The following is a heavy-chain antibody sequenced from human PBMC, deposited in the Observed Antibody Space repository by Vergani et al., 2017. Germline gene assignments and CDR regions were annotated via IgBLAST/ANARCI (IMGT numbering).Heavy chain of an antibody. CDR3: ARIFIAAAGEGVDWFDP. D-gene: IGHD6-13*01. V-gene: IGHV1-69*04. Sequence: QVQLVQSGAEVKKPGSSVKVSCKASGGTFSSYAISWVRQAPGQGLEWMGRIIPILGIANYAQKFQGRVTITADKSTSTAYMELSSLRSEDTAVYYCARIFIAAAGEGVDWFDPWGQGTLVTVSS. CDR1: GGTFSSYA. CDR2: IIPILGIA. J-gene: IGHJ5*02.